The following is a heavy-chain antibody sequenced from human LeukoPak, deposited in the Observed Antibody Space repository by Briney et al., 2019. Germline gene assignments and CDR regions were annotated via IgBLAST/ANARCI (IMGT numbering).Heavy chain of an antibody. J-gene: IGHJ3*01. CDR1: GFKFSDYW. CDR2: ISAGYSRT. Sequence: GESLKISCKGSGFKFSDYWIAWVRQMPGKGLELMGIISAGYSRTKYNPSFQGLVTISADKSISTAYLQWSSLEASDTAIYYCARPVAVVSEDDAFDVWGQGTRVIVSS. D-gene: IGHD2-2*01. V-gene: IGHV5-51*01. CDR3: ARPVAVVSEDDAFDV.